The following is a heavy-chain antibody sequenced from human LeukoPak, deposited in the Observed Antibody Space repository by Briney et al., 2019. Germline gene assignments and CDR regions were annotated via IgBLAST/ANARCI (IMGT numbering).Heavy chain of an antibody. Sequence: GGSLRLSCAASGFTFSSYSMNWVRQAPGKGLEWVSYISSSSSTIYYADSVKGRFTISRDNAKNSLYLQMSSLRAEDTAVYYCARDRSYYGSGSLWDYWGQGTLVTVSS. V-gene: IGHV3-48*01. CDR3: ARDRSYYGSGSLWDY. CDR2: ISSSSSTI. D-gene: IGHD3-10*01. J-gene: IGHJ4*02. CDR1: GFTFSSYS.